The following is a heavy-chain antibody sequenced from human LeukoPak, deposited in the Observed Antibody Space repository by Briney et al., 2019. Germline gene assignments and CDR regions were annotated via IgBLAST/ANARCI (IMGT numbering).Heavy chain of an antibody. D-gene: IGHD3-9*01. CDR2: INSDGSST. Sequence: GGSLRLSCAASGFTFNFYWMHWVRHAPGKGLLWVSRINSDGSSTSYADSVKGRVTISRDDGKNTLYLHMNSLRDDDTAVYYCATDQRYAFDYWGQGILVTVSS. V-gene: IGHV3-74*01. CDR3: ATDQRYAFDY. CDR1: GFTFNFYW. J-gene: IGHJ4*02.